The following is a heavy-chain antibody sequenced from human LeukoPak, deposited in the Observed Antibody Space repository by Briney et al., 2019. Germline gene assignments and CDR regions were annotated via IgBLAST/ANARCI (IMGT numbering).Heavy chain of an antibody. J-gene: IGHJ4*02. CDR2: IYYSGST. V-gene: IGHV4-59*01. CDR1: GGSISSYY. D-gene: IGHD6-19*01. Sequence: SETLSLTCTVSGGSISSYYWSWIRQPPGKGLEWIGYIYYSGSTNYNPSLKSRVTISVDTSKNQFSLKLSSVTAADTAVYYCAAALYSSGWFDYWGQGTLVTVSS. CDR3: AAALYSSGWFDY.